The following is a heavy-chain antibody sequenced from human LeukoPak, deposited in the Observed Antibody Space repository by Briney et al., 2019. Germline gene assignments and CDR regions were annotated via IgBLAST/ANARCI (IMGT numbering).Heavy chain of an antibody. CDR3: ARHTCCLGGSCYVDN. CDR1: GYSINSGYY. D-gene: IGHD2-15*01. CDR2: ISQSGST. Sequence: PSETLSLTCAVSGYSINSGYYWGWIRQPPGKGLEWIGSISQSGSTYYRASLKSRVTISMDTSKNQFYLKLRSVTAADTAVYYCARHTCCLGGSCYVDNWGQGTLVTVSS. V-gene: IGHV4-38-2*01. J-gene: IGHJ4*02.